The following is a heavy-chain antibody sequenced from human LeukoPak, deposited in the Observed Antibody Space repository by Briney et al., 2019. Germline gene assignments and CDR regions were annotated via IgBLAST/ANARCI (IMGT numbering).Heavy chain of an antibody. D-gene: IGHD3-3*01. J-gene: IGHJ6*03. Sequence: SETLSLTCTVSGGSISSYYWSWIRQPPGKGLEWIGYIYYSGSTNYNPSLKSRVTISVDTSKNQFSLKLSSVTAADTAVYYCARQGPVLSSPIYYYYYMDVWGKGTTVTVSS. CDR1: GGSISSYY. V-gene: IGHV4-59*01. CDR2: IYYSGST. CDR3: ARQGPVLSSPIYYYYYMDV.